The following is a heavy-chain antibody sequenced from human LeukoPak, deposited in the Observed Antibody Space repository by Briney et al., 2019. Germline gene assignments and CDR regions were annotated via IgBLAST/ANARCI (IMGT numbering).Heavy chain of an antibody. CDR1: GFTFRDFS. Sequence: PGGSLRLSCAASGFTFRDFSMHWVRQAPGKGLEWVSLISGDGGATHYADSVKGRFTISRDNSKNSLYLQMSSLRVEDTAFYYCAKGNNRISFNFDYWGQGTLVTVSS. J-gene: IGHJ4*02. CDR2: ISGDGGAT. V-gene: IGHV3-43*02. CDR3: AKGNNRISFNFDY. D-gene: IGHD2/OR15-2a*01.